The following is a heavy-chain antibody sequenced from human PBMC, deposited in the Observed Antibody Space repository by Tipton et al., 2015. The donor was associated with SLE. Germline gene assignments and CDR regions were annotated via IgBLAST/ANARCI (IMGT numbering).Heavy chain of an antibody. J-gene: IGHJ4*02. D-gene: IGHD6-6*01. CDR1: DYSIRSGSY. Sequence: TLSLTCAVSDYSIRSGSYWGWVRQPPGKGLEWIGSIWHSGGTNYNPSLKSRVTISVDTSKNQFSLNLISVTAADTAIYYCARDWDYSTSSSSFVLWGQGTLVTVSS. CDR2: IWHSGGT. V-gene: IGHV4-38-2*02. CDR3: ARDWDYSTSSSSFVL.